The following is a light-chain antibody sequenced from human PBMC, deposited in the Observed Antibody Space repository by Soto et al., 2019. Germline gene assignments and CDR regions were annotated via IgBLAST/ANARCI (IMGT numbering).Light chain of an antibody. CDR1: QSISSY. CDR3: QQSYSTRIT. J-gene: IGKJ5*01. V-gene: IGKV1-39*01. Sequence: IQMTQSPSSLSASVGDRVTITSLASQSISSYLNWYQQKPGKAPKLLIYAASSLQSGVPSRFSGSGSGTDFTLTISSLQPEDFATYYCQQSYSTRITFGQGTRLEIK. CDR2: AAS.